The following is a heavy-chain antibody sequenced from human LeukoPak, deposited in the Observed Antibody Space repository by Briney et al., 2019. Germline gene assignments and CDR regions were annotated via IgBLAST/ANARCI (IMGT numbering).Heavy chain of an antibody. CDR1: GFTFSSHA. V-gene: IGHV3-23*01. CDR3: AKDLGVTTATSPDY. Sequence: PGGSLRLSCAVSGFTFSSHAMSWVRQAPGKGLEWVSAISGSGGSTYYADSVKGRFTISRDNSKNTLYLQMNSLRAEDTAVYYCAKDLGVTTATSPDYWGQGTLVTVSS. J-gene: IGHJ4*02. D-gene: IGHD4-17*01. CDR2: ISGSGGST.